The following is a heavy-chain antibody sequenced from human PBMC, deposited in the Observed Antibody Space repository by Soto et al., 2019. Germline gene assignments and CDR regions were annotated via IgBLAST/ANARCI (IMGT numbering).Heavy chain of an antibody. CDR1: GFIFSNYG. V-gene: IGHV3-33*01. CDR3: ARERALDYYHWFDP. Sequence: QVQLVESGGGVVQPEKSLRLSCAASGFIFSNYGMHWVRQAPGKGLEWVAVIWYDGHKEYYADSVKGRFIISRDNSRNTVYLQMNSLRAEDTAVYYCARERALDYYHWFDPWGQGTLVTVSS. D-gene: IGHD3-3*02. J-gene: IGHJ5*02. CDR2: IWYDGHKE.